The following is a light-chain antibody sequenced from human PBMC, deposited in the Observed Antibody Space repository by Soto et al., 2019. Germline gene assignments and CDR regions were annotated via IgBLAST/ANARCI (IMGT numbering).Light chain of an antibody. Sequence: EIVLTQSPGTLSLSPGERATLSCRASQSVSNNYLAWYQQKPGQAPRLLIYGASSRATGIPDRFSGSGSGTDFTLTISRLEPEDSAVYYCQQYGSTFGQGTRLEI. CDR2: GAS. V-gene: IGKV3-20*01. J-gene: IGKJ5*01. CDR3: QQYGST. CDR1: QSVSNNY.